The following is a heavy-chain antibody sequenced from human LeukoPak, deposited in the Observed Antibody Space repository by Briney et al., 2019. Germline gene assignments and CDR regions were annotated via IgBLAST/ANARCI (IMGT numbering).Heavy chain of an antibody. D-gene: IGHD4-17*01. V-gene: IGHV3-48*01. CDR1: GFTFNTYS. CDR2: VNSGSSTI. J-gene: IGHJ4*02. CDR3: ARVGIYGDYGRYFDY. Sequence: GGSLRLSCAASGFTFNTYSMNWVRQAPGKGLEWVSYVNSGSSTICYADSVKGRFTISRDNAKNSLYLQMNSLRAEDTALYYCARVGIYGDYGRYFDYWGQGTLVTVSS.